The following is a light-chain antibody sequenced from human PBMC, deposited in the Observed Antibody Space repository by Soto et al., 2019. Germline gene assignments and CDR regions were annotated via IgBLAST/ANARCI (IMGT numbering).Light chain of an antibody. J-gene: IGLJ3*02. CDR3: SSYTNKNTWV. V-gene: IGLV2-14*01. CDR1: SGDVGAYNY. CDR2: EVI. Sequence: QSALTQPASLSGSPGQSITISCTGTSGDVGAYNYVSWYQHPPGKAPKLMIYEVINRPSGVSNRFSGSKSGNTASLTISGLQADDEADYYCSSYTNKNTWVFGGGTKLTVL.